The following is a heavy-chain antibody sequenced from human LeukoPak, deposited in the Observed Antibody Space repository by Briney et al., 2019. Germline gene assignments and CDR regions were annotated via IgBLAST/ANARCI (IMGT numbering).Heavy chain of an antibody. J-gene: IGHJ4*02. Sequence: GGSLRLSCAASGFTFSSYAMHWVRQAPGKGLEWVAVISYDGGNKYYADSVKGRFTISRDNSKNTLYLQMNSLRAEDTAVYYCARDVGYYYGSATPDYWGQGTLVTVSS. CDR3: ARDVGYYYGSATPDY. CDR2: ISYDGGNK. CDR1: GFTFSSYA. V-gene: IGHV3-30*04. D-gene: IGHD3-10*01.